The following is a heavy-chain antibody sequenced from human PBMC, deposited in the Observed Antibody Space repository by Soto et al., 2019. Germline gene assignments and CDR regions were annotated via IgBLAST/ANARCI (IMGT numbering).Heavy chain of an antibody. V-gene: IGHV1-69*12. Sequence: QVQLVQSGAEVKKPGSSVKVSCKASGGTFSSSAISWVRQAPGQGLEWMGGIIPIFGTANYAQTFQGRVTIIADESTSTAYMELSSLRSEDTAVYYCARPGGRGDYYYGMDVWGQGTTVTVSS. J-gene: IGHJ6*02. CDR1: GGTFSSSA. D-gene: IGHD1-26*01. CDR2: IIPIFGTA. CDR3: ARPGGRGDYYYGMDV.